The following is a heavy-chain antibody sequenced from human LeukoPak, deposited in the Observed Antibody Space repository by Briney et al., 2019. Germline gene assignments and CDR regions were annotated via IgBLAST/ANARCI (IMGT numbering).Heavy chain of an antibody. CDR2: IYHSGST. Sequence: SETLSLTCAVSGGSISSSNWWSWVRPPPGKGLEWIGEIYHSGSTNYNPSLKSRVTISVDKSKNQFSLKLSSVTAADTAVYYCARRIVGANPFDYWGQGTLVTVSS. D-gene: IGHD1-26*01. J-gene: IGHJ4*02. CDR1: GGSISSSNW. CDR3: ARRIVGANPFDY. V-gene: IGHV4-4*02.